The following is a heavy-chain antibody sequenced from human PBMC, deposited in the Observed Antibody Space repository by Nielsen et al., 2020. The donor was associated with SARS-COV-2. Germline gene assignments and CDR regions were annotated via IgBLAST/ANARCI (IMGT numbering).Heavy chain of an antibody. V-gene: IGHV3-9*01. J-gene: IGHJ4*02. CDR1: GFTFDDYA. CDR2: INWNSGSI. CDR3: AKAQAYDSSGYYSITYYFDY. D-gene: IGHD3-22*01. Sequence: SLKISCAASGFTFDDYAMHWVRQALGKGLEWVSGINWNSGSIVYADSVKGRFTISRDNAKSSLYLQMNSLRAEDTALYYCAKAQAYDSSGYYSITYYFDYWGQGTLVTVSS.